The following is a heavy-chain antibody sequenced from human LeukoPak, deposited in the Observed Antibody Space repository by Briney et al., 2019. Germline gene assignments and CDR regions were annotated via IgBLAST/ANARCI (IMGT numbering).Heavy chain of an antibody. D-gene: IGHD6-13*01. Sequence: GGSLRLSCAASGFTFSNYPMHWVRQAPGKGLEWVAVISYDGSYTYYADSVKGRFTISRDNSKNTLYLQMNSLRAEDTAVYYCARVVGKYSSGWYYWGQGTLVTV. CDR2: ISYDGSYT. V-gene: IGHV3-30-3*01. CDR3: ARVVGKYSSGWYY. J-gene: IGHJ4*02. CDR1: GFTFSNYP.